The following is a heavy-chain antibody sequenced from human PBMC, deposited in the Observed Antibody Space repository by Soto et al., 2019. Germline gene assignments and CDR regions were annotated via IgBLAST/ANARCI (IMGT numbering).Heavy chain of an antibody. CDR3: ARRRSYGDSDY. CDR2: IYHSGST. J-gene: IGHJ4*02. CDR1: GDSISSSSYY. Sequence: SETLSLTCTVSGDSISSSSYYWGWIRQPPGKGLEWIGSIYHSGSTNYNPSLKSRVTISVDRSKNQFSLKLSSVTAADTAVYYCARRRSYGDSDYWGQGTLVTVSS. V-gene: IGHV4-39*07. D-gene: IGHD4-17*01.